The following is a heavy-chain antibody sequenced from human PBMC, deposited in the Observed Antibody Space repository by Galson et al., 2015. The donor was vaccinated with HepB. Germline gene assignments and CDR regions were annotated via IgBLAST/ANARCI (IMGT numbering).Heavy chain of an antibody. CDR3: AGGGDYGGYYYYGMDV. V-gene: IGHV3-23*01. Sequence: VRQAPGKGLEWVSAISGSGGSTYYADSVKGRFTISRDNSKNTLYLQMNSLRAEDTAVYYCAGGGDYGGYYYYGMDVWGQGTTVTVSS. D-gene: IGHD4-23*01. CDR2: ISGSGGST. J-gene: IGHJ6*02.